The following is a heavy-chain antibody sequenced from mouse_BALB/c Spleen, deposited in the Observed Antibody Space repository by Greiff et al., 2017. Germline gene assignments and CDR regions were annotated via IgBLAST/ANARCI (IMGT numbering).Heavy chain of an antibody. Sequence: EVQLVESGPGLVKPSQSLSLTCTVTGYSITSDYAWNWIRQFPGNKLEWMGYISYSGSTSYNPSLKSRISITRDTSKNQFFLQLNSVTTEDTATYYCARRNGNYVSYAMDYWGQGTSVTVSS. J-gene: IGHJ4*01. V-gene: IGHV3-2*02. D-gene: IGHD2-1*01. CDR3: ARRNGNYVSYAMDY. CDR1: GYSITSDYA. CDR2: ISYSGST.